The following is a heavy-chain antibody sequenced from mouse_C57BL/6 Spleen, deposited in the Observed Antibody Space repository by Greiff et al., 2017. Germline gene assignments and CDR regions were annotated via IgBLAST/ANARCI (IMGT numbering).Heavy chain of an antibody. Sequence: QVQLQQSGAELARPGASVKLSCKASGYTFTSYGISWVKQSTGQGLEWIGEIYPRSGNTYYNEKFKGKATLTADKSSSTAYRELRSLTSEDSAVYFCARPITTVVATDAMDYWGQGTSVTVSS. CDR3: ARPITTVVATDAMDY. J-gene: IGHJ4*01. CDR2: IYPRSGNT. D-gene: IGHD1-1*01. CDR1: GYTFTSYG. V-gene: IGHV1-81*01.